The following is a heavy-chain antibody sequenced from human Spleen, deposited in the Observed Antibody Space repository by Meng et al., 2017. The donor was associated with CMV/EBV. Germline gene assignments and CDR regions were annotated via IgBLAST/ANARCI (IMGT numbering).Heavy chain of an antibody. D-gene: IGHD6-13*01. CDR1: GFTFSSHW. Sequence: GGSLRLSCAASGFTFSSHWMTWVRQAPGKGLEWVANINQDGSQKNYVDFVKGRFTISRDNAKNSLFLQMNSLRAEDTAVYYCARVAAAGRGMDVWGQGTTVTVSS. J-gene: IGHJ6*02. V-gene: IGHV3-7*04. CDR2: INQDGSQK. CDR3: ARVAAAGRGMDV.